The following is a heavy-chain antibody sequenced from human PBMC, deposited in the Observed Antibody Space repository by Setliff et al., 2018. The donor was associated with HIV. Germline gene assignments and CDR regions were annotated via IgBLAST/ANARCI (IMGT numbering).Heavy chain of an antibody. D-gene: IGHD2-15*01. J-gene: IGHJ2*01. V-gene: IGHV4-39*07. CDR3: ASYRVDIVMMVAAHWYFDL. CDR1: GGSIRSGGYY. Sequence: PSETLSLTCSVSGGSIRSGGYYWGWIRQPPGKGLEWIWRINYSGSTYYNPSLKSRVTISVDTSKNQFSLKLRSVTAADTAVYYCASYRVDIVMMVAAHWYFDLWGRGTRVTVSS. CDR2: INYSGST.